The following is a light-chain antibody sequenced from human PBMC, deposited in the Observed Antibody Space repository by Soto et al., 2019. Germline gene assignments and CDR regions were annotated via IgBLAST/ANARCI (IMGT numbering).Light chain of an antibody. J-gene: IGKJ4*01. CDR2: AAS. Sequence: DIQMTQAPSSLSASVGDRVTITCRASQGISSWLAWYQQKPEKAPKSLIYAASSLQSGVPLRLSGSRSGTDFNLTISRLQPEDFETYYCQQYNSYPFTFGGGTKVEIK. V-gene: IGKV1D-16*01. CDR1: QGISSW. CDR3: QQYNSYPFT.